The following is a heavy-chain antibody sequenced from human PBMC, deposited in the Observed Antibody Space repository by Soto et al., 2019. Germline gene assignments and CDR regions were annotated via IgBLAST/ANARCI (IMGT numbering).Heavy chain of an antibody. CDR3: ARCPILKLAARYCHNWFDP. Sequence: TSETLSLTCAVYGGSFSGYYWSWIRQPPGKGLEWIGEINHSGSTNYNPSLKSRVTISVDTSKNQFSLKLSSVTAADTAVYYCARCPILKLAARYCHNWFDPWGQGTLVTVSS. J-gene: IGHJ5*02. CDR2: INHSGST. V-gene: IGHV4-34*01. D-gene: IGHD6-6*01. CDR1: GGSFSGYY.